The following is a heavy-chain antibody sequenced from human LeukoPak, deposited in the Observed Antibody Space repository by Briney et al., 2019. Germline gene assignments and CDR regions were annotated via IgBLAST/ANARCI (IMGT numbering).Heavy chain of an antibody. CDR2: IKSKTDGGTT. CDR1: GFTFSNAW. V-gene: IGHV3-15*01. J-gene: IGHJ5*02. Sequence: GGSLRLSCAASGFTFSNAWMSWVRQAPRKGLEWVGRIKSKTDGGTTDYAAPVKGRFTISRDDSKNTLYLQMNSLKTEDTAVYYCTTWGTSWYNWFDPWGQGTLVTVSS. CDR3: TTWGTSWYNWFDP. D-gene: IGHD2-2*01.